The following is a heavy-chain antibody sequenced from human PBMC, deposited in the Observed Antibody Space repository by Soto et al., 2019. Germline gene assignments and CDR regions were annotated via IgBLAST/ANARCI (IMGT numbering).Heavy chain of an antibody. CDR1: GFTFSSYG. Sequence: GGSLRLSCAASGFTFSSYGMHWVRQAPGKGLEWVAVISYDGSNKYYADSVKGRFTISRDNSKNTLYLQMNSLRAEDTAVYYCGDSGSHGSEFYSYYGMDVWGQGTTVTVSS. CDR2: ISYDGSNK. J-gene: IGHJ6*02. D-gene: IGHD1-26*01. V-gene: IGHV3-30*03. CDR3: GDSGSHGSEFYSYYGMDV.